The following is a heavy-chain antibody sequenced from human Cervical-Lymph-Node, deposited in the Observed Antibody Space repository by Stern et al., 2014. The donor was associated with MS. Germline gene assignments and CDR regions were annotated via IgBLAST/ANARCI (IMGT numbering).Heavy chain of an antibody. CDR1: GFTFSSSW. Sequence: EDQLVESGGGLVQPGGSLRLSCAASGFTFSSSWMTWVRQAPGKGLEWVANIKQDSGNEKNYVDSVKGRFTISRDNAKNSLYLEMNNLRVDDTAVYYCARGATMIQGWGQGTLVTVSP. D-gene: IGHD3-10*01. CDR2: IKQDSGNEK. J-gene: IGHJ4*02. V-gene: IGHV3-7*01. CDR3: ARGATMIQG.